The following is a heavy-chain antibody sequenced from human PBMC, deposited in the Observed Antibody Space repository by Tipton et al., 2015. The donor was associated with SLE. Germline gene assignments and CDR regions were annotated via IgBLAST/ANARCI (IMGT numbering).Heavy chain of an antibody. V-gene: IGHV4-38-2*02. CDR1: GYSISSGCY. Sequence: LRLSCTVSGYSISSGCYWGWIRQPPGKGLEWIGSIYHSGSTYYNPSLKSRVTISVDTSKNQFSLKLSSVTAADTAVYYCARASRPFDYWGQGTLVTVSS. CDR2: IYHSGST. CDR3: ARASRPFDY. J-gene: IGHJ4*02.